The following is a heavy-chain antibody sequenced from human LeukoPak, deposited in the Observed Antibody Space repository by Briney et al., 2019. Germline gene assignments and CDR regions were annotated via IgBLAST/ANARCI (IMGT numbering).Heavy chain of an antibody. J-gene: IGHJ5*02. Sequence: SVKVSCKASGGTFSSYAISWVRQAPGQGLEWMGGIIPIFGTANYAQKFQGRVTITADESTSTAYMELSSLRSEDTAVYYCARSRAAGPNWFDPWGQGTLVTVSS. CDR1: GGTFSSYA. V-gene: IGHV1-69*13. CDR2: IIPIFGTA. D-gene: IGHD6-13*01. CDR3: ARSRAAGPNWFDP.